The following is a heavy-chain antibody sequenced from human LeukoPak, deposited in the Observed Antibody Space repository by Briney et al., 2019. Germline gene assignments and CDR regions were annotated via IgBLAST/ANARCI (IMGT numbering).Heavy chain of an antibody. V-gene: IGHV4-61*02. D-gene: IGHD6-13*01. CDR3: ASGGYSSSWYRWDYFGY. CDR1: GGSISSGSYY. Sequence: SQTLSLTCTVSGGSISSGSYYWSWIRQPAGKGLEWIGRIYTSGSTNYNPSLKSRVTISVDTSKNQFSLKLSSVTAADTAVYYCASGGYSSSWYRWDYFGYWGQGTLVTVSS. CDR2: IYTSGST. J-gene: IGHJ4*02.